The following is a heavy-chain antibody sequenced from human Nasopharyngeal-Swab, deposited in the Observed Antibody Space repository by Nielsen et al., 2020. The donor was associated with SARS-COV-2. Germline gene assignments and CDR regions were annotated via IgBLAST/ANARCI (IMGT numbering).Heavy chain of an antibody. V-gene: IGHV1-18*01. CDR2: ISAYNGNT. CDR3: AREVFEVPAATYYYYYYMDV. J-gene: IGHJ6*03. D-gene: IGHD2-2*01. Sequence: WVRQAPGQGLEWMGWISAYNGNTNYAQKLQGRVTMTTDTSTSTAYMELRSLRSDDTAAYYCAREVFEVPAATYYYYYYMDVWGKGTTVTVSS.